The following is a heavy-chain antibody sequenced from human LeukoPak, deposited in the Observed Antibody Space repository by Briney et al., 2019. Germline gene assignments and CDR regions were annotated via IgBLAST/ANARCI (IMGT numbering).Heavy chain of an antibody. CDR1: GYTFTGYY. D-gene: IGHD2-15*01. CDR3: ARAGADSAAYFYCAMDV. Sequence: ASVTVSCKASGYTFTGYYIHWVRQAPGQGLEWMGWISGYNGDTHYAQNLQDRVTMTTDTSTSTAYMDVRSLRSDDTAVYYCARAGADSAAYFYCAMDVWGQGSSVTVSS. V-gene: IGHV1-18*04. J-gene: IGHJ6*02. CDR2: ISGYNGDT.